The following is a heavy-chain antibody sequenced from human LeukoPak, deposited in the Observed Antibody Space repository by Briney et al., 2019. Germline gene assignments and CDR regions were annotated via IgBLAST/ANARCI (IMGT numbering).Heavy chain of an antibody. J-gene: IGHJ4*02. CDR3: ARDTDCSSTSCYVNALDY. Sequence: GGSLRLSCAASGFTFSSYSMDWVRQAPGKGLEWVSSISSSSSYIYYADSVKGRFTISRDNAKNSLYLQMNSLRAEDTAVYYCARDTDCSSTSCYVNALDYWGQGTLVTVSS. D-gene: IGHD2-2*01. CDR2: ISSSSSYI. CDR1: GFTFSSYS. V-gene: IGHV3-21*01.